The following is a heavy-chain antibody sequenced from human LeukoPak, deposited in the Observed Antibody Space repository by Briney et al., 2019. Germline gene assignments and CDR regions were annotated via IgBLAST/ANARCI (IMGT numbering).Heavy chain of an antibody. D-gene: IGHD3-10*01. CDR3: AKDLLRGVILLPDY. Sequence: PGGSLRLSCAASGFTFSSYAMSWVRQAPGEGLEWVSAISGSGGSTYYADSVKGRFPVSRDNSKNTLYLQMYSLRAEDTATYYCAKDLLRGVILLPDYWGQGALVTVSS. V-gene: IGHV3-23*01. CDR1: GFTFSSYA. J-gene: IGHJ4*02. CDR2: ISGSGGST.